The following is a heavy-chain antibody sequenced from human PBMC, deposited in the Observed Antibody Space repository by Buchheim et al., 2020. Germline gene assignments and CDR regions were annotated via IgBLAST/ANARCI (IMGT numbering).Heavy chain of an antibody. CDR3: ARAGYYDSSGYYDY. CDR1: GGSISSGGYS. J-gene: IGHJ4*02. Sequence: QLQLQESGSGLVKPSQTLSLTCAVSGGSISSGGYSWSWIRQPPGKGLEWIGYIYHSGRTYYNPSLKSRVTISVDTSTNQFYLKLRSVTAADTAVYYCARAGYYDSSGYYDYWGQGTL. V-gene: IGHV4-30-2*01. D-gene: IGHD3-22*01. CDR2: IYHSGRT.